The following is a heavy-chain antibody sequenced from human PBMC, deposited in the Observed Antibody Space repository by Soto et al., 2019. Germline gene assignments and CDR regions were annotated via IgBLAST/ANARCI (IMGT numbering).Heavy chain of an antibody. CDR1: GFTFSSYA. Sequence: GVSLRLSCAASGFTFSSYAMSWVRQAPGKGLEWVSAISGSGGSTYYADSVKGRFTISRDNSKNTLYLQMNSLRAEDTAVYYCAKHGYSSSSFFDYWGQGTLVTVSS. D-gene: IGHD6-6*01. V-gene: IGHV3-23*01. CDR3: AKHGYSSSSFFDY. CDR2: ISGSGGST. J-gene: IGHJ4*02.